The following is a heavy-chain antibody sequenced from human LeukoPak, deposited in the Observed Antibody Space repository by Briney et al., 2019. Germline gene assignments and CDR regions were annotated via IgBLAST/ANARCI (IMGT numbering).Heavy chain of an antibody. CDR3: ARDLVGYYYDSSGYYSLGY. Sequence: ASVKVSCKASGYTFTNYAMNWVRQAPGQGLEWMGWISTNTGNPTYAQGFTGRFVFSLDASVSTAYLQISSLKAEDTAVYYCARDLVGYYYDSSGYYSLGYWGQGTLVTVSS. CDR2: ISTNTGNP. CDR1: GYTFTNYA. J-gene: IGHJ4*02. D-gene: IGHD3-22*01. V-gene: IGHV7-4-1*02.